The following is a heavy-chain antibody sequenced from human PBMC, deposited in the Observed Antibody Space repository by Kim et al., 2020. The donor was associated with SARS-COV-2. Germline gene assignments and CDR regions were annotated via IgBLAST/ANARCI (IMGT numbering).Heavy chain of an antibody. CDR3: ARGGSGWWWFDP. V-gene: IGHV4-34*01. Sequence: NSNPSLKSRVTISVDTSKNQFSLKLSSVTAADTAVYYCARGGSGWWWFDPWGQGTLVTVSS. J-gene: IGHJ5*02. D-gene: IGHD6-19*01.